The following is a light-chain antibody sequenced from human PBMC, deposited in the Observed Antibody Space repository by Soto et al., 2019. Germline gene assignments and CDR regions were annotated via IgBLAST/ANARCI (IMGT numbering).Light chain of an antibody. CDR3: QQYNTYSPWA. J-gene: IGKJ1*01. CDR2: GAS. Sequence: EIVLTQSPVTRSLSPGERATLSCRASQSVSNNYLAWYQQKPGQAPRLLTYGASSRATGIPDRFSGSGSGTEFTLTISSLQPDDFATYYCQQYNTYSPWACGQGTKVDIK. V-gene: IGKV3-20*01. CDR1: QSVSNNY.